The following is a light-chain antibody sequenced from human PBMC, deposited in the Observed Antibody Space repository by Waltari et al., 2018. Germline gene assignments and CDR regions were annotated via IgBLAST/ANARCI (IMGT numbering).Light chain of an antibody. Sequence: IQLTQSPSSLSASVGDIVTITCRASQGISSFLAWYQQKPGKAPKLLIYAALTLQSGVPSRFSGSGSGTDFTLTISSLQPEDFATYYCQHLNSYPTFGQGTRLEIK. CDR1: QGISSF. J-gene: IGKJ5*01. V-gene: IGKV1-9*01. CDR2: AAL. CDR3: QHLNSYPT.